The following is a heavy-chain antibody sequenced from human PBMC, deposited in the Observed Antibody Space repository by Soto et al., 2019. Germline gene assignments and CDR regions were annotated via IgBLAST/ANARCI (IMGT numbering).Heavy chain of an antibody. CDR2: ISYDGSNK. CDR1: GFTFSSYA. D-gene: IGHD3-10*01. CDR3: ARASRPRGVSRLVPYYGMDV. Sequence: GGSLRLSCAASGFTFSSYAMHWVRQAPGKGLEWVAVISYDGSNKYYADSVKGRFTISRDNSKNTLYPQMNSLRAEDTAVYYCARASRPRGVSRLVPYYGMDVWGQGTTVTVSS. V-gene: IGHV3-30-3*01. J-gene: IGHJ6*02.